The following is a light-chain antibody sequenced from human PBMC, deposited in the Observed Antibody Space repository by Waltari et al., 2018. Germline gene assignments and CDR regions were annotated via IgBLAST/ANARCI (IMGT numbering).Light chain of an antibody. V-gene: IGKV4-1*01. Sequence: DLVMTQSPDSLAVSLGERATIICKSTQSVLYSSNNKNYLAWYQQKPGQPPKLLIYWASTRESGVPDRFSGSGSGTDFTLTISSLQAEDVAVYYCQQYYSSPLTFGQGTKLEI. J-gene: IGKJ2*01. CDR2: WAS. CDR1: QSVLYSSNNKNY. CDR3: QQYYSSPLT.